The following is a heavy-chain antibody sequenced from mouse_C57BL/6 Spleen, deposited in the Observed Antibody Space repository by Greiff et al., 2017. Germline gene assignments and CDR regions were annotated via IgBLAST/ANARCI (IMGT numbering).Heavy chain of an antibody. Sequence: QVQLQQPGAELVKPGASVKLSCKASGYTFTSYWMPWVKQRPGQGLEWIGMIHPNSGSTNYNEKFKSKATLTVDKSSSTAYMQLSSLTSEDSAVYYCARYYYGPDAMDYWGQGTSVTVSS. D-gene: IGHD1-1*01. J-gene: IGHJ4*01. CDR2: IHPNSGST. CDR3: ARYYYGPDAMDY. CDR1: GYTFTSYW. V-gene: IGHV1-64*01.